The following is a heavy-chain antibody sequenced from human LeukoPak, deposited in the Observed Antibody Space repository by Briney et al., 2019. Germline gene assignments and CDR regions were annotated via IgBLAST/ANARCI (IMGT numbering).Heavy chain of an antibody. V-gene: IGHV4-34*01. CDR1: GGSFSGYY. Sequence: SETLSLTCAVYGGSFSGYYWSWIRQPPGKGLEWIGEINHSGSTNYNPSLKSRVTISVDTSKNQFSLKLSSVTAADTAVYYCARCITIFGVIRNAFDIWGQGTMVTVSS. CDR3: ARCITIFGVIRNAFDI. CDR2: INHSGST. J-gene: IGHJ3*02. D-gene: IGHD3-3*01.